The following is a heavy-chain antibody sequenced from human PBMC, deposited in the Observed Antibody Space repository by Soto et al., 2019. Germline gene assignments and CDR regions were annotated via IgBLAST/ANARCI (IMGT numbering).Heavy chain of an antibody. CDR3: AGGHGSVAARGPFGY. D-gene: IGHD6-6*01. Sequence: QVQLVESGGGVVQPGRSLRLSCAASGFTFSSYGMHWVRQAPGKGLEWVAVIWYDGSNKYYEDSVRGRFTISRDNSXRTLYLQMNSLRAEDTALYYCAGGHGSVAARGPFGYWGQGTLVTVAS. J-gene: IGHJ4*02. CDR2: IWYDGSNK. V-gene: IGHV3-33*01. CDR1: GFTFSSYG.